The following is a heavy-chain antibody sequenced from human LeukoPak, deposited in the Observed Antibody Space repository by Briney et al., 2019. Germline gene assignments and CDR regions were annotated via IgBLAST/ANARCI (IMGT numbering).Heavy chain of an antibody. CDR2: IYYSGST. V-gene: IGHV4-59*08. J-gene: IGHJ3*02. CDR1: GGSISSYY. D-gene: IGHD3-22*01. CDR3: ARLGRRGYYDSSGYWYAFDI. Sequence: PSETLSLTCTVSGGSISSYYWSWIRQPPGKGLEWIGYIYYSGSTNYNPSLKSRVTISVDTSKNQSSLKLSSLTAADTAVYYCARLGRRGYYDSSGYWYAFDIWGQGTMVTVSS.